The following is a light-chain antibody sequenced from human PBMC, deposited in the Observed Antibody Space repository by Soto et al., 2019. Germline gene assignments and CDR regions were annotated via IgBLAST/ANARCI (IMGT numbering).Light chain of an antibody. CDR1: SGHSSYA. J-gene: IGLJ2*01. V-gene: IGLV4-69*01. Sequence: QSVLTQSPSASASLGASVKLTCTLSSGHSSYAIAWHQQQPEKGPRYLMKLNSDGSHSKGDGIPDRFSGSSSGAERYLTISSLQSEDEADYYCQTWGTGIHRVFGGGIKLTVL. CDR2: LNSDGSH. CDR3: QTWGTGIHRV.